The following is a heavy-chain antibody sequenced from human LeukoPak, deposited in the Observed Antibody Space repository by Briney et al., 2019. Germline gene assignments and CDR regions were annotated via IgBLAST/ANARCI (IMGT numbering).Heavy chain of an antibody. CDR1: GGTFSSYA. CDR2: IIPILGIA. J-gene: IGHJ5*02. V-gene: IGHV1-69*04. D-gene: IGHD6-19*01. Sequence: SVKVSCKASGGTFSSYAISRVRQAPGQGLEWMGRIIPILGIANYAQKFQGRVTITADKSTSTAYMELSSLRSEDPAVYYCAREVYSSGSGFDPWGQGTLVTVSS. CDR3: AREVYSSGSGFDP.